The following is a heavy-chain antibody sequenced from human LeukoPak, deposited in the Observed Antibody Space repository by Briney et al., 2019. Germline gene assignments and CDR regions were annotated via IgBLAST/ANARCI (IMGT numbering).Heavy chain of an antibody. J-gene: IGHJ3*02. D-gene: IGHD4-17*01. V-gene: IGHV1-69*05. CDR1: GGTFSSYA. CDR3: ARMPYGDYVGASAFDI. Sequence: SVKVSCKASGGTFSSYAIGWVRQAPGQGLEWMGGIIPIFGTANYAQKFQGRVTITTDESTSTAYMELSSLRSEDTAVYYCARMPYGDYVGASAFDIWGQGTMVTVSS. CDR2: IIPIFGTA.